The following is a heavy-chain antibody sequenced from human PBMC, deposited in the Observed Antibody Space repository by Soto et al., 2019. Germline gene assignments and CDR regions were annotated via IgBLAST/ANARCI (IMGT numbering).Heavy chain of an antibody. CDR1: GFTFSSYS. V-gene: IGHV3-21*01. CDR2: ISSSSSYI. D-gene: IGHD6-13*01. J-gene: IGHJ4*02. Sequence: GESLKISCAASGFTFSSYSMNWVRQAPGKGLEWVSSISSSSSYIYYADSVKGRFTISRDNAKNSLYLQMNSLRAEDTAVYYCARVDSYSSSWYTAYDYWGQGTLVTVSS. CDR3: ARVDSYSSSWYTAYDY.